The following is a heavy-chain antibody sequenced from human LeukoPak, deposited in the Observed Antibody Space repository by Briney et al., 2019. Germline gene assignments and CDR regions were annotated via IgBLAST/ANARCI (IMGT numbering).Heavy chain of an antibody. J-gene: IGHJ4*02. V-gene: IGHV3-53*01. CDR1: GFTVSSNY. Sequence: GGSLRLSCAASGFTVSSNYMSWVRQAPGKGLEWVSVIYSGGSTYYADSVKGRFTISRDNAKNSLYLQMNSLRAEDTAVYYCARVALGGWDLDYWGQGTLVTVSS. D-gene: IGHD6-19*01. CDR3: ARVALGGWDLDY. CDR2: IYSGGST.